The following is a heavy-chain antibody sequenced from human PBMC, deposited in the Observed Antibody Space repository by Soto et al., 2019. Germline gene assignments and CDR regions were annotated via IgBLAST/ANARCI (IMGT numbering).Heavy chain of an antibody. V-gene: IGHV3-64D*06. D-gene: IGHD5-18*01. J-gene: IGHJ4*02. Sequence: PGGSLRLSCSASGFTFSSYAMHWVRQAPGKGLEYGSAISSNGGSTYYADSVKGRFTISRDNSKNTLYLQMSSLRAEDTAVYYCVKTLQYRYGLPHWGQGT. CDR1: GFTFSSYA. CDR3: VKTLQYRYGLPH. CDR2: ISSNGGST.